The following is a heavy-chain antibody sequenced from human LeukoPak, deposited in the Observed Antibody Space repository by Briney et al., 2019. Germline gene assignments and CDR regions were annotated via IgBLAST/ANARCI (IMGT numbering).Heavy chain of an antibody. CDR1: GFTFTSYT. CDR3: ARARVASVYGSGREYYFDY. J-gene: IGHJ4*02. V-gene: IGHV3-21*01. Sequence: GGSLRLSCAASGFTFTSYTMKWLRQAPGKGREWVSSITGSSNGIYYADSVKGRFTISRDNAKNSLSLQMNSLRVDDTAVYYCARARVASVYGSGREYYFDYWGQGALVTVSS. D-gene: IGHD3-10*01. CDR2: ITGSSNGI.